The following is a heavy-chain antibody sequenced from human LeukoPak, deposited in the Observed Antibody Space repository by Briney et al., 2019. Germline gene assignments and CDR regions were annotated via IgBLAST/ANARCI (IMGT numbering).Heavy chain of an antibody. D-gene: IGHD2-8*01. J-gene: IGHJ6*02. CDR1: GFTFSSYA. CDR3: AKTSYCTNGVCYTFVYAMDV. Sequence: PGGSLRLSCAASGFTFSSYAMSWVRRAPGKGLEWVSAISGSGGSTYYADSVKGRFTISRDNSKNTLYLQMNSLRAEDTAVYYCAKTSYCTNGVCYTFVYAMDVWGQGTTVTVSS. V-gene: IGHV3-23*01. CDR2: ISGSGGST.